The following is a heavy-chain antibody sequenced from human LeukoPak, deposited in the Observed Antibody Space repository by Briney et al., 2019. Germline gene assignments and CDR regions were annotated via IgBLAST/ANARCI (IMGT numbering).Heavy chain of an antibody. CDR2: IYYSGST. J-gene: IGHJ1*01. CDR1: GGSISSYY. Sequence: SETLSLTCTVSGGSISSYYWSWIRQPPGKGLEWIGYIYYSGSTNYSPSLKSRVTISVDTSKNQFSLKLSSVTAADTAVYYCARSYDSSGFLYFQHWGQGTLVTVSS. D-gene: IGHD3-22*01. CDR3: ARSYDSSGFLYFQH. V-gene: IGHV4-59*01.